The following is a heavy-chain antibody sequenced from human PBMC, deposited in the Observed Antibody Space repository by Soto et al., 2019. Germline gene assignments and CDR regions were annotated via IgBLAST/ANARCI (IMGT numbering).Heavy chain of an antibody. D-gene: IGHD3-22*01. CDR3: ARDRGPSSGYYPYWFDP. Sequence: QVQLVQSGAEVKKPGSSVKVSCKASGGTFSSYAISWVRQAPGQGLEWMGEIIPIFGTANYAQKFQGRVTLTADESTSTAYMGLSGLGSEDTAVYYCARDRGPSSGYYPYWFDPWGQGTLVTVSS. CDR2: IIPIFGTA. V-gene: IGHV1-69*12. CDR1: GGTFSSYA. J-gene: IGHJ5*02.